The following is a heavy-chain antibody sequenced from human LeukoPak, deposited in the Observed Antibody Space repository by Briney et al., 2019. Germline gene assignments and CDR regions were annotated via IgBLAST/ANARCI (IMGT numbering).Heavy chain of an antibody. CDR2: IHYSGST. CDR1: GGSISGYY. J-gene: IGHJ5*02. D-gene: IGHD6-19*01. V-gene: IGHV4-59*01. Sequence: SETLSLTCTVSGGSISGYYWSWIRQPPGKGLEWIGYIHYSGSTNYNPSLQSRVTISADTSKSQFSLNLNSVTAADTAVYYCARDLAVAGGGIDHWGQGTLVTVSA. CDR3: ARDLAVAGGGIDH.